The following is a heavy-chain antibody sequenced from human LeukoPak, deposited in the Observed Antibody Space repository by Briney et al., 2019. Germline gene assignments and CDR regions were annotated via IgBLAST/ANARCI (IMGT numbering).Heavy chain of an antibody. V-gene: IGHV3-21*01. D-gene: IGHD3-9*01. CDR1: GFNFDTYS. Sequence: GGSLRLSCAASGFNFDTYSMNWVRQAPGKGLEWVPSISSSSSSYIYYADSVKGRFTISRDNAKNSLYLQMDSLRAEDTAVYYCARDPYYDILTGYYDGCPDYWGQGTLVTVSS. J-gene: IGHJ4*02. CDR3: ARDPYYDILTGYYDGCPDY. CDR2: ISSSSSSYI.